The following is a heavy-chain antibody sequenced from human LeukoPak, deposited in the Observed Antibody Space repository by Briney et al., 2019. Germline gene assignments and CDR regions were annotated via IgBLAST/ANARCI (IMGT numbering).Heavy chain of an antibody. CDR2: IDKSGDGA. Sequence: GGSLRLSCAASGFTFSSHGMNWVRQPPGKGLDWVSSIDKSGDGAFYADSVKGRFTISRDNSKNTLYLQMNSLRREDTAVYYCARRGGTSGWGAFDIWGQGTMVTVSS. J-gene: IGHJ3*02. CDR1: GFTFSSHG. V-gene: IGHV3-23*01. CDR3: ARRGGTSGWGAFDI. D-gene: IGHD2-2*01.